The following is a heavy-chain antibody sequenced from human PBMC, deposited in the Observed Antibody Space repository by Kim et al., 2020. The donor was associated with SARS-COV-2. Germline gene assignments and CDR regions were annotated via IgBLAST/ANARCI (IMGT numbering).Heavy chain of an antibody. J-gene: IGHJ6*02. CDR2: INPSGGST. V-gene: IGHV1-46*01. Sequence: ASVKVSCKASGYTFTSYYMHWVRQAPGQGLEWKGIINPSGGSTSYAQKFQGRVTMTRDTSTSTVYMELSSLRSEDTAVYYCARQGYYYDSSGYSTYYYYGMDVWGQGTTVTVSS. CDR3: ARQGYYYDSSGYSTYYYYGMDV. D-gene: IGHD3-22*01. CDR1: GYTFTSYY.